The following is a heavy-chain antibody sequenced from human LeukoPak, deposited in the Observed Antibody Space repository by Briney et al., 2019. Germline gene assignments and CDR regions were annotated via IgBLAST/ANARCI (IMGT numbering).Heavy chain of an antibody. CDR1: GGTFSSYA. CDR3: ARGKDILTGYYQDY. V-gene: IGHV1-69*13. Sequence: SVKFSCKASGGTFSSYAISWVRQALGQGLEWMGGIIPIFGTANYAQKFQGRVTITADESTSTAYMELSSLRSEDTAVYYCARGKDILTGYYQDYWGQGTLVTVSS. J-gene: IGHJ4*02. CDR2: IIPIFGTA. D-gene: IGHD3-9*01.